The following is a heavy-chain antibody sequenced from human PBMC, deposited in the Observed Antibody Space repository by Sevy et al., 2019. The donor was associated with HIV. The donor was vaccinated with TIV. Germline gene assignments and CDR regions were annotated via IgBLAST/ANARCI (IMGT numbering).Heavy chain of an antibody. V-gene: IGHV4-31*03. CDR2: IHYSGST. CDR3: ARDLVGLHCDGDFYPAGRFDS. CDR1: GDSSIGGGYY. J-gene: IGHJ4*02. D-gene: IGHD2-21*02. Sequence: SETLSLTCSVSGDSSIGGGYYWNWIRQVPGKGLEWIGYIHYSGSTQYNPSLKSRATLSADTSKNQFSLKVTSVTAADTAVYYCARDLVGLHCDGDFYPAGRFDSWGQGTLVTVSS.